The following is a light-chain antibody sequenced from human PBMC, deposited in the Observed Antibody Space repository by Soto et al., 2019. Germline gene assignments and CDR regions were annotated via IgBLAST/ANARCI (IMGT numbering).Light chain of an antibody. CDR1: QSVSSSY. Sequence: EIVLTQSPGTLSLSPGERATLSCRASQSVSSSYLAWYQQKPGQAPRLLIYGASSRATGIPDRFSGSGSGPDFTLTISRLEPEDCAAYYCPQHGRSPRYTFGQGTKLEIK. J-gene: IGKJ2*01. CDR3: PQHGRSPRYT. CDR2: GAS. V-gene: IGKV3-20*01.